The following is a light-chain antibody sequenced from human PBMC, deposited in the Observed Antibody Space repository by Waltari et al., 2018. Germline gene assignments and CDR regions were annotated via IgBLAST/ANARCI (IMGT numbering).Light chain of an antibody. J-gene: IGKJ5*01. Sequence: EILMTQSPATLSLSPGERATLSCRASQSISFNLAWYQQRPGQPPRLLIFHASTRATGILARFSGSGSGTEFTLTIRTLQSEDSGVYYCQQYNVWPPITFGQGTRLEIK. CDR2: HAS. CDR1: QSISFN. V-gene: IGKV3-15*01. CDR3: QQYNVWPPIT.